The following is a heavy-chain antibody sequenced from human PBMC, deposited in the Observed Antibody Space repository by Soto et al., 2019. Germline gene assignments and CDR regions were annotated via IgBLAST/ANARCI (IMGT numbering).Heavy chain of an antibody. CDR1: GGSISSGDYY. V-gene: IGHV4-30-4*01. J-gene: IGHJ4*02. D-gene: IGHD5-12*01. Sequence: SETLSLTCTVSGGSISSGDYYWSWIRQPPGKGLEWIGYIYYSGSTYYNPSLKSRVTISVDTSKNQFSLKLSSVTAADTAVYYCARARGLVEMATIFFDYWGQGALVTVSS. CDR3: ARARGLVEMATIFFDY. CDR2: IYYSGST.